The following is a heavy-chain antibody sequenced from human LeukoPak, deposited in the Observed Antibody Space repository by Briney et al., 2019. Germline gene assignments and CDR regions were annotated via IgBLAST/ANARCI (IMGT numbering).Heavy chain of an antibody. D-gene: IGHD2-15*01. CDR3: ARRGGRGFVDY. V-gene: IGHV1-18*01. J-gene: IGHJ4*02. CDR2: ISAYNSNT. Sequence: ASVKVSCKASGYTFTSYGITWVRQAPGQGPEWMGRISAYNSNTNYAQKLQGRVTMTTDTSTSTAHMELRSLRSDDTAVYYCARRGGRGFVDYWGQGTLVTVSS. CDR1: GYTFTSYG.